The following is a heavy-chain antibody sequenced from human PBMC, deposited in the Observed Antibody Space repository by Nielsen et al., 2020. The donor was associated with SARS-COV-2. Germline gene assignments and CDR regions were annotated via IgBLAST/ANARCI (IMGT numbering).Heavy chain of an antibody. CDR3: AREIAVAGGVIDY. CDR2: ISYDGSNK. V-gene: IGHV3-30-3*01. D-gene: IGHD6-19*01. Sequence: GGSLRLSCAASGFTFSSLWMSWVRQVPGKGLEWVAVISYDGSNKYYADSVKGRFTISRDNSKNTLYLQMNSLRAEDTAVYYCAREIAVAGGVIDYWGQGTLVTVSS. J-gene: IGHJ4*02. CDR1: GFTFSSLW.